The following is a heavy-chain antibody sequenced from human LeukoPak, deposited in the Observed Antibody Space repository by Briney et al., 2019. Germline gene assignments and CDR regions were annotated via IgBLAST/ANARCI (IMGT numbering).Heavy chain of an antibody. CDR3: AKASWVSNADAVL. CDR2: IYGSGGST. V-gene: IGHV3-23*01. CDR1: GFTFSSYA. Sequence: GGSLRLSCAASGFTFSSYAMSWVRQAPGKGLEWGSAIYGSGGSTYYAGYVKRRFTLTRDESRNTVYLQLNNLRAEDTAAYYCAKASWVSNADAVLWGQGTVVTVSS. D-gene: IGHD1-1*01. J-gene: IGHJ4*02.